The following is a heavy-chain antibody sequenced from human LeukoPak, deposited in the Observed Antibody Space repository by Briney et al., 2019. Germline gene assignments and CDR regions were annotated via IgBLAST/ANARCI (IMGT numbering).Heavy chain of an antibody. D-gene: IGHD4-17*01. CDR1: GFTFSSYG. Sequence: GRSLRLSCAASGFTFSSYGMHWVRQAPGKGLEWVAVIWYDGSNKYYADSVKGRFTISRDNSKNTLYLQMNSLRAEDTAVHYCARAYGDYVDYWGQGTLVTVSS. J-gene: IGHJ4*02. V-gene: IGHV3-33*01. CDR2: IWYDGSNK. CDR3: ARAYGDYVDY.